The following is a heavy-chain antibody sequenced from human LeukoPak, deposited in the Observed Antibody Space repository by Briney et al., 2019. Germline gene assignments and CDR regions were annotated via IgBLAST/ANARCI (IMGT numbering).Heavy chain of an antibody. CDR2: IYHSGST. CDR1: GYSISSGYY. D-gene: IGHD4-11*01. CDR3: ARLATVTLIDY. Sequence: SGTLSLTCAVSGYSISSGYYWGWIRQPPGKGLEWIGSIYHSGSTYYNPSLKSRVTISVDTSKNQFSLKLSSVTAADTAVYYCARLATVTLIDYWGQGTLVTVSS. J-gene: IGHJ4*02. V-gene: IGHV4-38-2*01.